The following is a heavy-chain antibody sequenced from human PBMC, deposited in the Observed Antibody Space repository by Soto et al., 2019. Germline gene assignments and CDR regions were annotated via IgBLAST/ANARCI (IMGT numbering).Heavy chain of an antibody. CDR2: IIGIGDTA. Sequence: EVQLLEAGGGLVQPGGSLRLSCAASGFSFRDYGMSWVRQAPGKGLEWLSAIIGIGDTAYYADSVRGRFTISRDNSKNPLYLQLNDLGAEDTAIYFGAKDYDYGDSLPFDYWGQGTLVTVSS. CDR3: AKDYDYGDSLPFDY. D-gene: IGHD4-17*01. CDR1: GFSFRDYG. J-gene: IGHJ4*02. V-gene: IGHV3-23*01.